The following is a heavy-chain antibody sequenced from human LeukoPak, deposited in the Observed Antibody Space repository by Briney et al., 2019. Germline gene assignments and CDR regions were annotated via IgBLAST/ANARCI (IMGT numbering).Heavy chain of an antibody. D-gene: IGHD4-17*01. J-gene: IGHJ4*02. V-gene: IGHV5-51*01. CDR1: GYSLTSYW. CDR3: ARHYPGGDYFIDY. CDR2: IYPDDSET. Sequence: GESLKISCKGSGYSLTSYWIGWVRQMPGKGLEWVGIIYPDDSETRYSTSFQDQVTISADKSISTAYLQWSSLKASDTAMYYCARHYPGGDYFIDYWGQGTLVTVSS.